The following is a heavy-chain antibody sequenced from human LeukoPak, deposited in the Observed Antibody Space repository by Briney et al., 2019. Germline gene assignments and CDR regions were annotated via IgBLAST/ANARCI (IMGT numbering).Heavy chain of an antibody. Sequence: GGSLRLSCAASGFTFSSYSMNWVRQAPGKGLEWVAVISYDGSNKYYADSVKGRFTISRDNSKNTLYLQMNSLRAEDTAVYYCARVGTRNEWELPGGAFDIWGQGTKVTVSS. J-gene: IGHJ3*02. CDR1: GFTFSSYS. V-gene: IGHV3-30*03. CDR3: ARVGTRNEWELPGGAFDI. D-gene: IGHD1-26*01. CDR2: ISYDGSNK.